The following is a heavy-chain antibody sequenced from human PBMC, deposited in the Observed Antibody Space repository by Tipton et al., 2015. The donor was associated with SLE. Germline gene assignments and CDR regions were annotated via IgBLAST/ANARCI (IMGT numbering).Heavy chain of an antibody. J-gene: IGHJ5*02. CDR1: GFSISSGYY. CDR2: IYHSGTT. D-gene: IGHD2-21*01. CDR3: ARDRPAYCGADCYSAVDP. Sequence: TLSLTCGVSGFSISSGYYWGWIRQPPGKGLEWIGSIYHSGTTFYNPSLKSRLTISVDTSKNQFSLTLNSVTAADTAAYYCARDRPAYCGADCYSAVDPWGQGTLVTVSS. V-gene: IGHV4-38-2*02.